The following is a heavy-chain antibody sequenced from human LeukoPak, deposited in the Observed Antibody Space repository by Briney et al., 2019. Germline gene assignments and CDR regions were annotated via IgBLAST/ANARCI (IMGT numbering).Heavy chain of an antibody. V-gene: IGHV7-4-1*02. CDR1: GYTFTNYA. Sequence: ASVKVSCKGSGYTFTNYAMNWVRQAPGQGLEWMGWIKTNTGNPTYAQGFTGRFVFSLDTSVTTAYLQISSLKAEDTAVYYCFVGIAAAGHAEYFQHWGQGTLVTVSS. J-gene: IGHJ1*01. CDR3: FVGIAAAGHAEYFQH. CDR2: IKTNTGNP. D-gene: IGHD6-13*01.